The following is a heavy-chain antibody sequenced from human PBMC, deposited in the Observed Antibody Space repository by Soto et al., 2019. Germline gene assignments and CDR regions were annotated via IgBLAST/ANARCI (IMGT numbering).Heavy chain of an antibody. J-gene: IGHJ4*02. D-gene: IGHD1-1*01. CDR1: GYTFTDYY. V-gene: IGHV1-2*04. Sequence: ASVKVSCKASGYTFTDYYLHWVRQAPGQGLEWVGWIYPDSGGTNYAPKFQGWVTMTRDTSISTAYMELSGLKSDDTAVYFCARAETFYPGNTFDLWGQGALVTVSS. CDR2: IYPDSGGT. CDR3: ARAETFYPGNTFDL.